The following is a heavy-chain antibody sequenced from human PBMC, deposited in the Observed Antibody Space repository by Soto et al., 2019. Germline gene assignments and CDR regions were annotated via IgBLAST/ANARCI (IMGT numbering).Heavy chain of an antibody. V-gene: IGHV1-18*01. CDR1: GYTFSNHE. J-gene: IGHJ4*02. CDR3: ARVRAMLGTRQGWFDL. CDR2: TSIYNGDS. D-gene: IGHD1-7*01. Sequence: ASVKVSCKASGYTFSNHEITWVRQAPGQGLEWMGWTSIYNGDSLYAQKFQGRVTLSTDTRTTTTYMELSNLRSDDTAVYFCARVRAMLGTRQGWFDLWGQGTPVTVSS.